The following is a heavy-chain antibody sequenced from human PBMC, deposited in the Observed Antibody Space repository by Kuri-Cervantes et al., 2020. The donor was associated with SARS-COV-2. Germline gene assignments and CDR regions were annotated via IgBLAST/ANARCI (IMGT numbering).Heavy chain of an antibody. CDR2: IKQDGSEK. V-gene: IGHV3-7*01. CDR1: GFTFSSYW. D-gene: IGHD3-22*01. CDR3: AREGYYEPTDMDV. Sequence: LSLTCAASGFTFSSYWMSWVRQAPGKGLEWVANIKQDGSEKYYVDSVKGRFAISRDNAKNSLYLQMNSLRAEDTAVYYCAREGYYEPTDMDVWGQGTTVTVSS. J-gene: IGHJ6*02.